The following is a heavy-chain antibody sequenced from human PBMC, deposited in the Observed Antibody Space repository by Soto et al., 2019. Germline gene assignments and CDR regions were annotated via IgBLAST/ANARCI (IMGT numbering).Heavy chain of an antibody. D-gene: IGHD1-1*01. J-gene: IGHJ3*02. V-gene: IGHV3-53*01. CDR2: LYDLDGT. CDR1: GFTVSGKKY. CDR3: ATWHLQEHAYDI. Sequence: PGASLKISCAAFGFTVSGKKYVAWVRQAPGKGLEWVSALYDLDGTYYADSVKGRFTTSSDSSRTTVYLQMNSLRPDDTAVYSCATWHLQEHAYDIWGQGTMVTVSS.